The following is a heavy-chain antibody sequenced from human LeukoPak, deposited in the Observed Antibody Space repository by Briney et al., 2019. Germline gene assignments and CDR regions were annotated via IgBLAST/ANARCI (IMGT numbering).Heavy chain of an antibody. D-gene: IGHD3-22*01. CDR2: IYHSGST. J-gene: IGHJ4*02. CDR1: GGSISSGGYS. V-gene: IGHV4-30-2*01. CDR3: ACATDYYDSWGFDY. Sequence: TLSLTCAVSGGSISSGGYSWSWIRQPPGKGLEWIGYIYHSGSTYYNPSLKSRVTISVDRSKNQFSLKLSSVTAADTAVYYCACATDYYDSWGFDYWGQGTLVTVSS.